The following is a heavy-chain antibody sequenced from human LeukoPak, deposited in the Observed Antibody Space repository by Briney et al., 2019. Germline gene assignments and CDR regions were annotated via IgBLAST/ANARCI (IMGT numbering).Heavy chain of an antibody. J-gene: IGHJ3*01. CDR3: ASAHCSGSSCFWGAFEF. Sequence: ASVKVSCKASGYTFTNYDTNWLRQATGQGPEWMGWMNPNSGNTGFAQKFQGRVALTRDTSITTAYMELSNLKSDDTAVYYCASAHCSGSSCFWGAFEFWGQGTLVTVSS. CDR2: MNPNSGNT. CDR1: GYTFTNYD. D-gene: IGHD2-2*01. V-gene: IGHV1-8*03.